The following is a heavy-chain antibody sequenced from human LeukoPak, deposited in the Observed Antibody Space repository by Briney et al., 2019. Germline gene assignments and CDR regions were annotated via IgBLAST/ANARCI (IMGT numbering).Heavy chain of an antibody. V-gene: IGHV1-46*01. J-gene: IGHJ4*02. CDR2: INPSGGST. CDR3: AREFYSSGCFDY. Sequence: ASVKVSCKASGYTFTSYYMHWVRQAPGQGLEWMGIINPSGGSTSYAQKFQGRVTMTRATSTSTVYVELSSLRSEDTAVYYCAREFYSSGCFDYWGQGTLVTVSS. D-gene: IGHD6-19*01. CDR1: GYTFTSYY.